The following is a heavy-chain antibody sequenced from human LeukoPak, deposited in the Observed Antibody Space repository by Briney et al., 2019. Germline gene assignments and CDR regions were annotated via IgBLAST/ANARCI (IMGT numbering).Heavy chain of an antibody. Sequence: RSGGSLRLSCAASGFTFSSYAMSWVRQAPGKGLEWVSALSASGGTTYYADSVKGRFTISRDNSKNTLYLQMNSLRAEDTALYYCAAYYYDTSGYYHYFDYWGQGTLVTVSS. J-gene: IGHJ4*02. CDR2: LSASGGTT. CDR1: GFTFSSYA. D-gene: IGHD3-22*01. V-gene: IGHV3-23*01. CDR3: AAYYYDTSGYYHYFDY.